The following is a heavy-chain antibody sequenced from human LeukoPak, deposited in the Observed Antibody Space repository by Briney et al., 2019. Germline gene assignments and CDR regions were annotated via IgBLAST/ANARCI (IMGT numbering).Heavy chain of an antibody. J-gene: IGHJ4*02. D-gene: IGHD6-19*01. CDR1: GYSFTNYW. V-gene: IGHV5-51*01. CDR2: IYPGDSDT. CDR3: ARGGYSSGQSVDY. Sequence: GEPLKISCKSSGYSFTNYWIGWVRQMPGKGLEWMGIIYPGDSDTRYSPSFQGQVTISADRSISAAYLQWSSPKASDTAIYYCARGGYSSGQSVDYWGQGTLVTVSS.